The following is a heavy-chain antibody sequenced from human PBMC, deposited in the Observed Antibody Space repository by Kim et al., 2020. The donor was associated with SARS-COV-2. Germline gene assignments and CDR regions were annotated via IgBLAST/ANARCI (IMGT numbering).Heavy chain of an antibody. V-gene: IGHV3-33*01. Sequence: GGSLRLSCAASGFTFSSYGMHWVRQAPGKGLEWMAVIWYDGSNKYYADSVKGRFTISRDNSKNTLYLQMNSLRAEDTAVYYCARVPGAYSSGAFDYWGQGTLVTVSS. J-gene: IGHJ4*02. CDR3: ARVPGAYSSGAFDY. CDR2: IWYDGSNK. D-gene: IGHD6-19*01. CDR1: GFTFSSYG.